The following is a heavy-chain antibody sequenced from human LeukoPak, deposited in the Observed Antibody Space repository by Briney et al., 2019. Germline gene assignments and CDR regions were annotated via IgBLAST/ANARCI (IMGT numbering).Heavy chain of an antibody. J-gene: IGHJ4*02. CDR3: ARAQGPQYGDLPFFDY. CDR1: GGSISSSNW. D-gene: IGHD4-17*01. CDR2: IYHSGST. Sequence: SETLPLTCAVSGGSISSSNWWSWVRQPPGKGLEWIGEIYHSGSTNYNPSLKSRVTISVDKSKNQFSLKLSSVTAADTAVYYCARAQGPQYGDLPFFDYWGQGTLVTVSS. V-gene: IGHV4-4*02.